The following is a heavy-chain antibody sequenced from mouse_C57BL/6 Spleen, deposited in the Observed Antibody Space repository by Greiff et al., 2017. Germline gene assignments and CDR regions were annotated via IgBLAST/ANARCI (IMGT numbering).Heavy chain of an antibody. CDR3: ARKAGLRLQENYFDY. CDR2: IWTGGGT. Sequence: VKLMESGPGLVAPSQRLSITCTVSGFSFTSYAISWVRQPPGKGLEWLGVIWTGGGTNYNSALKSRLSISKDNSKSQVFLKMNSLQTDDTARYYCARKAGLRLQENYFDYWGQGTTLTVSS. D-gene: IGHD3-2*02. CDR1: GFSFTSYA. J-gene: IGHJ2*01. V-gene: IGHV2-9-1*01.